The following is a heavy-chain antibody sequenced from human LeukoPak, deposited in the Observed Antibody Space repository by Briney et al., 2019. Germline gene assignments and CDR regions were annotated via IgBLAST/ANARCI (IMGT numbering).Heavy chain of an antibody. CDR2: VNPNSGNT. V-gene: IGHV1-8*01. CDR1: GYTFTSYD. Sequence: ALVKVSCKASGYTFTSYDINWVRQATGQGLEWMGWVNPNSGNTGYAQKLQGRVTMTRNTSISTAHMELSSLRSEDTAVYYCARPSHRIRTFDYWGQGTLVTVSS. CDR3: ARPSHRIRTFDY. D-gene: IGHD1-1*01. J-gene: IGHJ4*02.